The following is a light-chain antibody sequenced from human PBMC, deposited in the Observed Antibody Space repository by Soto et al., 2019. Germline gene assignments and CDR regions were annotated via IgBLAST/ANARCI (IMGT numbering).Light chain of an antibody. J-gene: IGKJ1*01. V-gene: IGKV3-11*01. CDR3: HQRQSWPRT. CDR2: DAS. Sequence: EIVLTQSPATLSLSPGERATLSCRASQSVSSYLAWYQQKAGQAPRLLIYDASNRATGIPARFSGSGSGTDFTITINSLAPEDFEIYYCHQRQSWPRTFGQGTKVDIK. CDR1: QSVSSY.